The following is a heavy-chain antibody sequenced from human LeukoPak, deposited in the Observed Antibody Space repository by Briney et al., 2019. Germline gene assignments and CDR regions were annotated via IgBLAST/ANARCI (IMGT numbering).Heavy chain of an antibody. J-gene: IGHJ4*02. CDR2: INSGGKT. V-gene: IGHV3-23*01. D-gene: IGHD6-13*01. Sequence: GGSLRLSCAASGFTFSSYAMSWVRQAPGKGLEWVSTINSGGKTYYADSMKGRFTISRDNSKNTLFLQMNSLRVEDTGVYYCSKDPPISAAGPRYSDRWGQGTLVTVSS. CDR1: GFTFSSYA. CDR3: SKDPPISAAGPRYSDR.